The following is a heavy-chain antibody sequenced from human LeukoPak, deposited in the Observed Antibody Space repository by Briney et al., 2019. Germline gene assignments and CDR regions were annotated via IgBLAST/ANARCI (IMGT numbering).Heavy chain of an antibody. CDR1: GFTFNSFF. D-gene: IGHD7-27*01. J-gene: IGHJ4*02. CDR2: ISQDGSET. CDR3: VRDLGHSRHYFEY. Sequence: GGSLRLSCAASGFTFNSFFLNWVRLTPGRELEWVACISQDGSETFYMDSVRGRFTISRDNTKNSLYLQMNSLRAGDTAVYFCVRDLGHSRHYFEYWGQGALVTVSS. V-gene: IGHV3-7*01.